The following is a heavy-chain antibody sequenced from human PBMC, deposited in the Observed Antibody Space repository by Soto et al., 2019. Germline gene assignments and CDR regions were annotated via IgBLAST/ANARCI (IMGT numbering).Heavy chain of an antibody. CDR1: GGTFSSYT. J-gene: IGHJ6*02. CDR3: ARDAGGGSDGMDV. Sequence: QVQLVQSGAEVKKPGSSVKVSCKASGGTFSSYTISWVRQAPGQGLEWMGRIIPILGIANDAQKFQGRVPITAEKSTGPGYMERSSLRSEDTAGYYCARDAGGGSDGMDVWGQGTTVTVSS. V-gene: IGHV1-69*08. CDR2: IIPILGIA. D-gene: IGHD3-10*01.